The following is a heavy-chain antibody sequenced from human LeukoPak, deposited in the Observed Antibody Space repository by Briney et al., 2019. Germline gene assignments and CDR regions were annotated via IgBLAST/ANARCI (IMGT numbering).Heavy chain of an antibody. CDR2: TSYDESNK. V-gene: IGHV3-30*03. Sequence: GGSLTLSCAASGFTFSIYTMVWVRQPPGKGLEWVAVTSYDESNKYYVDSVKGRFTISRDNSNNILYLQMNSLRPEDTAVYYCARDWGVDSWAKGTVVSVSS. D-gene: IGHD3-10*01. J-gene: IGHJ4*02. CDR1: GFTFSIYT. CDR3: ARDWGVDS.